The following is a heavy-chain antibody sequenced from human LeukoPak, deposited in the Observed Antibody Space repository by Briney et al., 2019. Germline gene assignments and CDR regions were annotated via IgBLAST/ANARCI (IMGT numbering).Heavy chain of an antibody. D-gene: IGHD3-9*01. Sequence: PSETLSLTCTVSGGSISSGSYYWSWIRQPAGKGLEWIGRIYSSGSTNYNPSLKSRVTISLDTSKNQFSLKLSSVTAADTGVYYWARQYSDILTGYHRGELYWYFDLWGRGTLVTVSS. J-gene: IGHJ2*01. CDR2: IYSSGST. CDR1: GGSISSGSYY. CDR3: ARQYSDILTGYHRGELYWYFDL. V-gene: IGHV4-61*02.